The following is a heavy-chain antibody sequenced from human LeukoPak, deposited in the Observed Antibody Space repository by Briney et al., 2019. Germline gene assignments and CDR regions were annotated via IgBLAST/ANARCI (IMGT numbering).Heavy chain of an antibody. V-gene: IGHV1-69*05. D-gene: IGHD6-13*01. CDR1: GGTFSSYA. Sequence: GASVKVSCKASGGTFSSYAISWVRQAPGQALEWMGGIIPIFGTANYAQKFQGRVTITTDESTSTAYMELSSLRSEDTAVYYCARGAPAAGTRIWFDPWGQGTLVTVSS. CDR2: IIPIFGTA. CDR3: ARGAPAAGTRIWFDP. J-gene: IGHJ5*02.